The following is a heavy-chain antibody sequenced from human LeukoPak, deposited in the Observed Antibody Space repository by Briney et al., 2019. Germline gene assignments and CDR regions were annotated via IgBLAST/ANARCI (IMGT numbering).Heavy chain of an antibody. D-gene: IGHD2-15*01. CDR2: INPNSGGT. V-gene: IGHV1-2*02. J-gene: IGHJ1*01. Sequence: GASVKLSCKASGYTFTGYYMHWVRQAPGQGLEWMGWINPNSGGTNYAQKFQGRVTMTRDTSISTAYMELSRLRSDDTAVYYCARDPALSSRNPAEYFQHWGQGTLVTVSS. CDR1: GYTFTGYY. CDR3: ARDPALSSRNPAEYFQH.